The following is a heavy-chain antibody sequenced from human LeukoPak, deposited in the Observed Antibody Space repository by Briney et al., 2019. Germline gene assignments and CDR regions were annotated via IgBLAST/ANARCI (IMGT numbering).Heavy chain of an antibody. J-gene: IGHJ4*02. V-gene: IGHV7-4-1*02. CDR2: INTNTGNP. Sequence: ASVKVSCKASGYTFTRSAINWVRQAPGQGLEWMGWINTNTGNPTCAQGFTGRFVFSLDTSVSTAYLQSNSLKAEDTAVYYCARGRGGAAGTNRTLYFFDNWGQGTLVTVSS. CDR3: ARGRGGAAGTNRTLYFFDN. D-gene: IGHD6-13*01. CDR1: GYTFTRSA.